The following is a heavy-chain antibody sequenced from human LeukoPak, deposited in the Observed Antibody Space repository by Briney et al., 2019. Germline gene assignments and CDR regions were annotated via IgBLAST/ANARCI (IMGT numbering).Heavy chain of an antibody. Sequence: ASEKVSCKASGYAFTNYAMNWVRQAPGQGLEWMGWINTKTGNPTYVQGFTGRFAFSLDTSVSTAYLQISSLKPEDTAVYYCARDRYSSSWPFEYWGQGTLVTVSS. V-gene: IGHV7-4-1*02. CDR2: INTKTGNP. J-gene: IGHJ4*02. D-gene: IGHD6-13*01. CDR1: GYAFTNYA. CDR3: ARDRYSSSWPFEY.